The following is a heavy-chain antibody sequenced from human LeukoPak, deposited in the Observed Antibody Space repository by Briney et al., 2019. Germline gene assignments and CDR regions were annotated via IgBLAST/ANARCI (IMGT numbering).Heavy chain of an antibody. V-gene: IGHV3-30*04. D-gene: IGHD3-10*01. CDR3: ARAEGAITMVRGVIISAFDI. CDR1: GFTFSTYA. Sequence: GGSLRLSCAASGFTFSTYAMNWVRQAPGKGLEWVAVISDDGRHNYYADSVKGRFTISRDNSKSTLYLQMNSLRAEDTAVYYCARAEGAITMVRGVIISAFDIWGQGTMVTVSS. CDR2: ISDDGRHN. J-gene: IGHJ3*02.